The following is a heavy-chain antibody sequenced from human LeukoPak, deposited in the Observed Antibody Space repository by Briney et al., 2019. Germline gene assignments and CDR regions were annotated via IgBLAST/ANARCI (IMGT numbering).Heavy chain of an antibody. D-gene: IGHD4-17*01. J-gene: IGHJ4*02. CDR3: ARAETTVMLFFDY. CDR2: IYYSGST. CDR1: GGSISSYY. V-gene: IGHV4-59*01. Sequence: SETLSLTCTVSGGSISSYYWSWIRQPPGKGLEWIGYIYYSGSTNYNPSLKSRVTISVDTSKNQFSLKLSSVTAADTAVYYCARAETTVMLFFDYWGQGTLVTVSP.